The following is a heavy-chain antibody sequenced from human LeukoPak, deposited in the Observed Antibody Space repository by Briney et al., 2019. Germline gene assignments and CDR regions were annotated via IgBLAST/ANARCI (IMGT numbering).Heavy chain of an antibody. Sequence: SQTLSLTCTVSGGSISSGGYYWSWIRQPPGKGLEWIGYIYYSGSTNYNPSLKSRVTISVDTSKNQFSLKLSSVTAADTAVYYCARHMNSGSYLVNAFDIWGQGTMVTVSS. D-gene: IGHD1-26*01. J-gene: IGHJ3*02. V-gene: IGHV4-61*08. CDR2: IYYSGST. CDR1: GGSISSGGYY. CDR3: ARHMNSGSYLVNAFDI.